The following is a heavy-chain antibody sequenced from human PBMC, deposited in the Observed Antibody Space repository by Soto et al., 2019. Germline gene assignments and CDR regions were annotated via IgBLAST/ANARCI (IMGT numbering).Heavy chain of an antibody. CDR1: GGSISSGGYY. D-gene: IGHD3-22*01. V-gene: IGHV4-31*03. Sequence: SETLSLTCTVSGGSISSGGYYWSWIRQHPGKGLEWIGYIYYSGSTYYNPSLKSRVTISVDTSKNQFSLKLSSVTAADTAVYYCARGTYYYDSSGYFNYWGQGTLVTV. CDR3: ARGTYYYDSSGYFNY. CDR2: IYYSGST. J-gene: IGHJ4*02.